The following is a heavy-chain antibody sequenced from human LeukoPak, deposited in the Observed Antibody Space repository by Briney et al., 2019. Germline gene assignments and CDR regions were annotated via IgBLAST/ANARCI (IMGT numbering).Heavy chain of an antibody. J-gene: IGHJ4*02. CDR1: GGSISTYY. CDR2: IYYGGST. Sequence: SETLSLTCTVSGGSISTYYRSWIRQPPGKGLEWIGYIYYGGSTNYNPSLKSRVTISVDTSKNQFSLKLSSVTAADTAVYYCARAHYASGSFFDYWGQGTLVTVSS. V-gene: IGHV4-59*01. D-gene: IGHD3-10*01. CDR3: ARAHYASGSFFDY.